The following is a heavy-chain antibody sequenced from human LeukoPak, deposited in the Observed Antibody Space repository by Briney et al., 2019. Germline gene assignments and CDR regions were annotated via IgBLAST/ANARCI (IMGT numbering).Heavy chain of an antibody. CDR3: AREGRYCTNGVCYGGFWFDP. J-gene: IGHJ5*02. V-gene: IGHV4-4*09. D-gene: IGHD2-8*01. CDR1: SYSISSGYY. CDR2: IYTSGST. Sequence: SETLSLTCVVSSYSISSGYYWSWIRQPPGKGLEWIGYIYTSGSTNYNPSLKSRVTISVDTSKNQFSLKLSSVTAADTAVYYCAREGRYCTNGVCYGGFWFDPWGQGTLVTVSS.